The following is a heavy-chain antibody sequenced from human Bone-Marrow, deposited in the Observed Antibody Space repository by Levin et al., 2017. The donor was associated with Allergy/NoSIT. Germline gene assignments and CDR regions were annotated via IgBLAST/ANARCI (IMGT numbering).Heavy chain of an antibody. CDR1: EFTVSSNY. V-gene: IGHV3-53*01. D-gene: IGHD4-17*01. J-gene: IGHJ4*02. Sequence: GGSLRLSCAASEFTVSSNYMTWVRQAPGKGLEWVSVIYSGGTTHYADSVKGRFTISRDNSKNTLYLQMNSLRAEDTAVYYCAGSKGSAYDYGDYLDSWGQGTLVTVSS. CDR3: AGSKGSAYDYGDYLDS. CDR2: IYSGGTT.